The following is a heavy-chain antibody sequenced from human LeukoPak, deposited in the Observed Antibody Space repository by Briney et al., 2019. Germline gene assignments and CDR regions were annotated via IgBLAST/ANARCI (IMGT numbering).Heavy chain of an antibody. D-gene: IGHD3-22*01. CDR2: ISAYNGNT. Sequence: GASVKVCCKASGYTFTSYGISWVRQAPGQGLEWMGWISAYNGNTNYAQKLQGRVTMTTDTSTSTAYMELRSLRSDDTAVYYCAREYGYYDSSGYYSDYWGQGTLVTVSS. J-gene: IGHJ4*02. CDR3: AREYGYYDSSGYYSDY. CDR1: GYTFTSYG. V-gene: IGHV1-18*01.